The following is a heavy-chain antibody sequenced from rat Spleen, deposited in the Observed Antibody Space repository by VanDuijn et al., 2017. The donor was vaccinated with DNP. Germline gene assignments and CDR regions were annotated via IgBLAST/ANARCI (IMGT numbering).Heavy chain of an antibody. V-gene: IGHV3-3*01. D-gene: IGHD4-3*01. Sequence: EVQLQESGPGLVKTSQSLSLTCSVTGYSITSSYRWNWIRKFPGNKLEWMGSVNSAGTTNYNPSLKSRISITRDTSKNQLFLQLNFVTTDDTATYYCAGGRGPFAYWGQGTLVTVSS. J-gene: IGHJ3*01. CDR1: GYSITSSYR. CDR3: AGGRGPFAY. CDR2: VNSAGTT.